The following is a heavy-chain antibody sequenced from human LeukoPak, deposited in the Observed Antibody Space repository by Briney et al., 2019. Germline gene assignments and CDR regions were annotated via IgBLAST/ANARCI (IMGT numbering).Heavy chain of an antibody. V-gene: IGHV1-2*02. J-gene: IGHJ4*02. CDR1: GYTFTSYG. Sequence: EASVKVSCKASGYTFTSYGISWVRQAPGQGLEWMGWINPNSGGTNYAQKFQGRVTMTRDTSISTAYMELSRLRSDDTAVYYCAREAGIAVAGTMEYWGQGTLVTVSS. CDR3: AREAGIAVAGTMEY. D-gene: IGHD6-19*01. CDR2: INPNSGGT.